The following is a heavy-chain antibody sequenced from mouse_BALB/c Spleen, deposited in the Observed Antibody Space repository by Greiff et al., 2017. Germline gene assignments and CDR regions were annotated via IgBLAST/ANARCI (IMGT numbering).Heavy chain of an antibody. CDR3: ARSERYAMDY. J-gene: IGHJ4*01. CDR1: GFTFSSFG. Sequence: EVKLVESGGGLVQPGGSRKLSCAASGFTFSSFGMHWVRQAPEKGLEWVAYISSGSSTIYYADTVKGRFTISRDNPKNTLFLQMTSLRSEDTAMYYCARSERYAMDYWGQGTSVTVSS. V-gene: IGHV5-17*02. CDR2: ISSGSSTI.